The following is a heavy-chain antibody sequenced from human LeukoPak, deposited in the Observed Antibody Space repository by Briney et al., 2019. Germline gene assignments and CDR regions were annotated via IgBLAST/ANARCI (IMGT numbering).Heavy chain of an antibody. CDR1: GFTFSSYG. CDR2: IWYDGSNK. Sequence: GGSLRLSCAASGFTFSSYGMHWVRQAPGKGLEWVAVIWYDGSNKYYADSVKGRFTISRDNSKNTLYLQMNSLRAEDTAVYYCARSPPYYDFWSGYYNYWGQGTLVTVSS. V-gene: IGHV3-33*01. D-gene: IGHD3-3*01. J-gene: IGHJ4*02. CDR3: ARSPPYYDFWSGYYNY.